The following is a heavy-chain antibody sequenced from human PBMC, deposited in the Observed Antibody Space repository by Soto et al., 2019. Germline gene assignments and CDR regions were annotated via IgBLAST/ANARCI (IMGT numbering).Heavy chain of an antibody. V-gene: IGHV4-30-4*01. CDR3: ASSSGHNFDY. J-gene: IGHJ4*02. CDR2: IYYSGST. D-gene: IGHD6-19*01. CDR1: GGSISSGDYY. Sequence: SETLSLTCTVSGGSISSGDYYWSWTRQPPGKGLEWIGHIYYSGSTYYNPSLKSRVTILVDTSKNQFSLKLSSVTAADTAVYYCASSSGHNFDYWGQGTLVTVSS.